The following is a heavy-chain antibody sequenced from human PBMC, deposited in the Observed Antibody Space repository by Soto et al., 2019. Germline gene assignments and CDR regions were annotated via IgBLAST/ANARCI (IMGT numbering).Heavy chain of an antibody. D-gene: IGHD2-15*01. Sequence: DVNLLQSGGGSAQPGGSLRLSCATSGFTFSTYAMTWVRQVPGRGLQWVSTILPDETGFYTVAVKGRFTISRDNYRGIVYLKMNDLWVEDAAIYYCAKDRLPTSGQRFSFDSWGQGSLVTVSS. V-gene: IGHV3-23*01. CDR1: GFTFSTYA. CDR2: ILPDETG. J-gene: IGHJ4*02. CDR3: AKDRLPTSGQRFSFDS.